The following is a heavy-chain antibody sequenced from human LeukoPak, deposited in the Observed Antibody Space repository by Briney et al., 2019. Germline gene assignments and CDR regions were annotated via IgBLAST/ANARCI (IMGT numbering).Heavy chain of an antibody. Sequence: GASVRVSCKVSGYTLTELSMHWVRQAPGKGLEWMGGFDPEDGETIYAQKFQGRVTMTEDTSTDTAYMELSSLRSEDTAVYYCATDNYYGSGSYYRFDYWGQGTLVTVSS. CDR3: ATDNYYGSGSYYRFDY. D-gene: IGHD3-10*01. J-gene: IGHJ4*02. CDR1: GYTLTELS. CDR2: FDPEDGET. V-gene: IGHV1-24*01.